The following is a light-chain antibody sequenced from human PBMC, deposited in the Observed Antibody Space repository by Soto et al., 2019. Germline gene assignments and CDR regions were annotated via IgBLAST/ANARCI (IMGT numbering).Light chain of an antibody. CDR1: QSVRSY. V-gene: IGKV3-15*01. CDR2: GAS. Sequence: AQSPATLSVSPGDRSTLSCRASQSVRSYLAWYQQKPGQSPRLLISGASTRATGFPARFSGSGSGTEFTLTISNLQSEDFAVYYCQQYNNWPYTFGQGTKV. J-gene: IGKJ2*01. CDR3: QQYNNWPYT.